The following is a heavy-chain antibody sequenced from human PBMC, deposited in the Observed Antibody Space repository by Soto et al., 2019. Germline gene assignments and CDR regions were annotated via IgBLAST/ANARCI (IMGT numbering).Heavy chain of an antibody. Sequence: ASVKVSCKASGGTFSSYAISWVRQAPGQGLEWMGGIIPIFGTANYAQKFQGRVTITADESTSTAYMELSSLGSEDTAVYYCARGGAYDSSGPADYYYGMDVWGQGTTVTVSS. CDR2: IIPIFGTA. D-gene: IGHD3-22*01. CDR3: ARGGAYDSSGPADYYYGMDV. CDR1: GGTFSSYA. V-gene: IGHV1-69*13. J-gene: IGHJ6*02.